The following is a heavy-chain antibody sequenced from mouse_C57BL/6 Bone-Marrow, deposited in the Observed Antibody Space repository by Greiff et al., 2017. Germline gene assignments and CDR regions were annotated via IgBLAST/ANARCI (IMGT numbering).Heavy chain of an antibody. CDR2: IYPRDGST. CDR3: ARGGNFYYWYFDV. Sequence: VKLMESDAELVKPGASVKISCKVSGYTFTDHTIHWMKQRPEQGLEWIGYIYPRDGSTKYNEKFKGKATLTADKSSSTAYMQLNSLTSEDSAVYFCARGGNFYYWYFDVWGTGTTVTVSS. D-gene: IGHD2-1*01. CDR1: GYTFTDHT. J-gene: IGHJ1*03. V-gene: IGHV1-78*01.